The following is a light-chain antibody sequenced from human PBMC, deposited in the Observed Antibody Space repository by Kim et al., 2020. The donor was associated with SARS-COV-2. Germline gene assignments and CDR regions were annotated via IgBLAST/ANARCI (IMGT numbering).Light chain of an antibody. CDR3: HQSSTVPQT. Sequence: VTPKEKVTITCRASQSIGSALHWYQQKSDQSPKLLIKYASQSFSGVPSRFSGSGSGTDFTLTINGLGAEDAATYYCHQSSTVPQTFGQGTKVDIK. CDR2: YAS. J-gene: IGKJ1*01. CDR1: QSIGSA. V-gene: IGKV6-21*01.